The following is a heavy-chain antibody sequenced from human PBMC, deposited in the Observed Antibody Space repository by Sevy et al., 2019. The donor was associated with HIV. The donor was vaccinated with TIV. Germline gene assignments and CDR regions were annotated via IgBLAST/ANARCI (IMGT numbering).Heavy chain of an antibody. CDR3: VRERSGSFDY. CDR1: GFTFSSYS. CDR2: IRSSSSTI. Sequence: GGSLRLSCAASGFTFSSYSMNWVRQAPGKGLEWVSYIRSSSSTIYYADSVKGRFTISRDNAKNSLYLQMNSLRDEDKAVCYCVRERSGSFDYWGQGTLVTVSS. D-gene: IGHD3-22*01. V-gene: IGHV3-48*02. J-gene: IGHJ4*02.